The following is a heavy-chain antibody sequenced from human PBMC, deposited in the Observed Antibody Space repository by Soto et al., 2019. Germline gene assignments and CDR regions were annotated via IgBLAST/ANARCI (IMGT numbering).Heavy chain of an antibody. Sequence: GSLSLSCSASGFPFSSYAMSWVRQAPGKGLEWVSAISGSGGSTYYADSVKGRFTISRDNSKNTLYLQMNSLRAEDTAVYYCAKDADIVATIAFDYWGQGTLVTVSS. CDR1: GFPFSSYA. J-gene: IGHJ4*02. D-gene: IGHD5-12*01. CDR2: ISGSGGST. V-gene: IGHV3-23*01. CDR3: AKDADIVATIAFDY.